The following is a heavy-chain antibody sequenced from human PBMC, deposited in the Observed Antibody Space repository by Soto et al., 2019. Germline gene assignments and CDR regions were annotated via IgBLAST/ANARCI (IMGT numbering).Heavy chain of an antibody. Sequence: SETLSLTCTVSGGSISSGGYYWSWIRQHPGKGLEWIGYIYYSGSTYYNPSLKSRVTISVDTSKNQFSLKLSSVTAADTAVYYCASGSFRNKIVVVPAANVPPPTDYWGQGTLVTVSS. V-gene: IGHV4-31*03. CDR3: ASGSFRNKIVVVPAANVPPPTDY. CDR1: GGSISSGGYY. J-gene: IGHJ4*02. CDR2: IYYSGST. D-gene: IGHD2-2*01.